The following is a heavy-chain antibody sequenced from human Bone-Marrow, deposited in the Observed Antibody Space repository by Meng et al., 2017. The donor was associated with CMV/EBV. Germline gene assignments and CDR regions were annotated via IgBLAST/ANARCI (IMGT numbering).Heavy chain of an antibody. J-gene: IGHJ4*02. D-gene: IGHD2-2*01. CDR3: ARVVVPAGRVYDFDY. CDR1: GYTFPGYY. CDR2: IIPILGIA. V-gene: IGHV1-69*10. Sequence: SVKVSCKYSGYTFPGYYMHWVRQAPGQGLEWMGGIIPILGIANYAQKFQGRVTITADKSTSTAYMELISPRSEETAVYYWARVVVPAGRVYDFDYWGQGTLVTVSS.